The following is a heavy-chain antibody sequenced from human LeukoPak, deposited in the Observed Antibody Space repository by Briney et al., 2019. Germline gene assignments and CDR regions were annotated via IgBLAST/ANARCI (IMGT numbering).Heavy chain of an antibody. D-gene: IGHD2-2*01. CDR2: ISAYNGNT. CDR3: ARFGDIVVVPAAIFSYYYMDV. CDR1: GYTFTSYG. V-gene: IGHV1-18*01. J-gene: IGHJ6*03. Sequence: ASVKVSCKASGYTFTSYGISWVRQAPGQGLEWMGWISAYNGNTNYAQKLQGRVTMTTDTSTSTAYMELRSLRSDDTAVYYCARFGDIVVVPAAIFSYYYMDVWGKGTTVTVSS.